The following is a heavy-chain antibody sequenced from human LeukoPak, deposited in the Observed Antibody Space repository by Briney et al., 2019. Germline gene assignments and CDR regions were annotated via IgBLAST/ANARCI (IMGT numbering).Heavy chain of an antibody. Sequence: GGSLRLSCAASGFTVSSNYMSWVRQAPGKGLEWVSVIYSGGSTYYADSVKGRFTISRDNSKNTLYLQMNSLRAEDTALYYCAKDICASGSTSCYTEAFDIWGQGTMVTVSS. V-gene: IGHV3-53*05. D-gene: IGHD2-2*02. CDR2: IYSGGST. CDR3: AKDICASGSTSCYTEAFDI. J-gene: IGHJ3*02. CDR1: GFTVSSNY.